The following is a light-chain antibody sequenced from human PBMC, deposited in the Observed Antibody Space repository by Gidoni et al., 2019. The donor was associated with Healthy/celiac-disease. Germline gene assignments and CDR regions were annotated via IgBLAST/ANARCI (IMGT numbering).Light chain of an antibody. V-gene: IGKV4-1*01. CDR1: QSVLYSSNNKNY. J-gene: IGKJ4*01. CDR2: WAS. CDR3: QQYYSTLLT. Sequence: IAMTQSPDSLAVSLGGRATINCKSSQSVLYSSNNKNYLAWYQQKPGQPPKLLIYWASTLESGVPDRFSGSGSGTDFTLTISSLQAEDVAVYYCQQYYSTLLTFGGGTKVEIK.